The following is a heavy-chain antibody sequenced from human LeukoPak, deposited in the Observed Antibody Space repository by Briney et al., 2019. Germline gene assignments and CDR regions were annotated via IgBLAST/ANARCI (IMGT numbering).Heavy chain of an antibody. J-gene: IGHJ6*03. CDR2: ISSSSSYI. CDR3: ARDGYYYDRADYYYYYMDV. V-gene: IGHV3-21*01. D-gene: IGHD3-22*01. Sequence: GGSLRLSCAASGFTFSSYSINWVRQAPGKGLEWVSSISSSSSYIYYADSVRGLFIISRDNAKNSLYLQMNSLRAEDTAVYYCARDGYYYDRADYYYYYMDVWGKGTTVTVSS. CDR1: GFTFSSYS.